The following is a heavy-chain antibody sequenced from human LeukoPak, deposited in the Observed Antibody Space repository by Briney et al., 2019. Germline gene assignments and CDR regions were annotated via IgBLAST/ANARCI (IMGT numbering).Heavy chain of an antibody. J-gene: IGHJ5*02. CDR1: RFTLSMYW. CDR2: INQEGKEK. CDR3: MVRGVTRPT. Sequence: PGGSLRLSCAASRFTLSMYWMSWGRAAPGEGVQWVANINQEGKEKNTVDSVKGRFTISRDNANDSLYLQMNSLRAEDTAVYCCMVRGVTRPTWGQGTLVTVSS. D-gene: IGHD3-10*01. V-gene: IGHV3-7*03.